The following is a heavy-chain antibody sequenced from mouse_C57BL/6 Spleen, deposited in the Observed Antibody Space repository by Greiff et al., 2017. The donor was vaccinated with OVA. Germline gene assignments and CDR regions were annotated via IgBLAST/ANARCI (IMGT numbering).Heavy chain of an antibody. CDR2: ILPGSGST. CDR3: AREEGMDDYDSGPYYLDMDY. CDR1: GYTFTGYW. V-gene: IGHV1-9*01. J-gene: IGHJ4*01. D-gene: IGHD2-4*01. Sequence: QVQLQQSGAELMKPGASVKLSCKATGYTFTGYWIEWVKQRPGHGLEWIGEILPGSGSTNYNEKFKGKATFTADTSSNTAYLQLSSLTTEDSAIYYCAREEGMDDYDSGPYYLDMDYWGQGTTVTVSS.